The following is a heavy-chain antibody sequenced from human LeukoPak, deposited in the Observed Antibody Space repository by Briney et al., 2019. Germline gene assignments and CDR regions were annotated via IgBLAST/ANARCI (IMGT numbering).Heavy chain of an antibody. V-gene: IGHV1-2*02. Sequence: ASVKVSCKASGYTFTGYYMHWVRQAPGQGLEWMGWINPNSGGTNYAQKFQGRVTMTRDTSISTAYMELSRLRSDDTAVYYCARDSKGYSSSWYADWGQGTLVTVSS. CDR3: ARDSKGYSSSWYAD. CDR1: GYTFTGYY. CDR2: INPNSGGT. D-gene: IGHD6-13*01. J-gene: IGHJ4*02.